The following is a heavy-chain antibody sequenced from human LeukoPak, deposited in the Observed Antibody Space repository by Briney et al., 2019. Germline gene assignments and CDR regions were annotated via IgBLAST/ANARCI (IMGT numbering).Heavy chain of an antibody. V-gene: IGHV4-34*01. CDR2: IIHSGNI. D-gene: IGHD2-2*01. CDR3: ARGSGASWYVDY. J-gene: IGHJ4*02. Sequence: SETLSLTCSVYGGSFSGYYWSWICHPPGKGLEWIGEIIHSGNINYNPSLKSRVTISVDTSKNQFSLKLTSVTAADTAVYYCARGSGASWYVDYWGQGTLVTVSP. CDR1: GGSFSGYY.